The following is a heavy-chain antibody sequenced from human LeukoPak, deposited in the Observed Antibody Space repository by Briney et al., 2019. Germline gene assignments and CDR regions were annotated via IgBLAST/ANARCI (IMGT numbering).Heavy chain of an antibody. J-gene: IGHJ4*02. CDR1: GFTFSSYE. D-gene: IGHD6-13*01. V-gene: IGHV3-48*03. Sequence: GGSLRLSCAASGFTFSSYEMNWVRQAPGKGLEWVSYISSSGSTIYYADSVKGRFTISRDNAKNSLHLQMNSLRAEDTAVYYCARVRGIEDYWGQGTLVTVSS. CDR2: ISSSGSTI. CDR3: ARVRGIEDY.